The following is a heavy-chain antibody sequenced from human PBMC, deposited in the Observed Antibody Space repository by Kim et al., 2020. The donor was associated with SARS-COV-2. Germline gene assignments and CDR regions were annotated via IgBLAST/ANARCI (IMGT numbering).Heavy chain of an antibody. V-gene: IGHV3-23*01. Sequence: GGSLRLSCVASGLTSNTYVMAWVRKAAGKGLEWGASISSGGVTTNYADTVKGRFTISRDDSKKTVFLHMSSLRTEDTGIYYCAKRGGSYGNWVSAEYDF. CDR3: AKRGGSYGNWVSAEYDF. CDR2: ISSGGVTT. D-gene: IGHD3-16*01. J-gene: IGHJ4*01. CDR1: GLTSNTYV.